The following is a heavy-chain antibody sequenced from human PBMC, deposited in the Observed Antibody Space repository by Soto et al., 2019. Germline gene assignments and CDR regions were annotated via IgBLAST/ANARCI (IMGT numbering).Heavy chain of an antibody. CDR2: MNPNSGNT. J-gene: IGHJ4*02. CDR3: ARGITIFGVVISRLGY. CDR1: GYTFTRYD. V-gene: IGHV1-8*01. D-gene: IGHD3-3*01. Sequence: ASVNVSCKTSGYTFTRYDINWVRKDTGQWLEWMGWMNPNSGNTGYAQKFQGRVTMTRNTSISTAYMELSSLRSEDTAVFYCARGITIFGVVISRLGYWGQGTLVTVS.